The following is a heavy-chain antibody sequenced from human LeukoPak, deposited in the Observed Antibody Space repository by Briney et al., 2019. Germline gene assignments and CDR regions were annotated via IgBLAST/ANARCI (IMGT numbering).Heavy chain of an antibody. V-gene: IGHV3-23*01. J-gene: IGHJ4*02. D-gene: IGHD5/OR15-5a*01. CDR1: GFTFSNYA. CDR3: AKKVGLVSAPLYYFDV. CDR2: ISGPAGSW. Sequence: PGGSLRLSCAASGFTFSNYAMSWVRQAPGKGLEWVSAISGPAGSWDYADVVKGRFTISRDNSKNTLLLQMNSLSPEDTAIYYCAKKVGLVSAPLYYFDVWGQGTLVTVSS.